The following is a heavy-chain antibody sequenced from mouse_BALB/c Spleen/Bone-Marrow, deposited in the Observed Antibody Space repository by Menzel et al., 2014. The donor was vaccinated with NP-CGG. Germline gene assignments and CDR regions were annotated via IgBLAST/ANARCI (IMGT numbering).Heavy chain of an antibody. CDR1: GYTFTRYT. J-gene: IGHJ4*01. CDR2: INPSSAYT. Sequence: VQLQQSGAELARPGASVKMSCQASGYTFTRYTMHWEKQRPGQGLEWIGYINPSSAYTNYNQKFKDKATLTADKSSSTAYTQLSSLTSEDSAVYYCTIRYYAMDYWGQGTSVTVSS. CDR3: TIRYYAMDY. D-gene: IGHD1-1*01. V-gene: IGHV1-4*01.